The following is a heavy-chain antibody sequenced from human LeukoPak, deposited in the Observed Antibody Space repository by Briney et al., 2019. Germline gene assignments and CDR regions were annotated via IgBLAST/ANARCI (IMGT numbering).Heavy chain of an antibody. CDR1: GGSISSSSYY. V-gene: IGHV4-39*07. J-gene: IGHJ5*02. CDR2: IYYSGST. CDR3: ARTGQQLVNNWFDP. D-gene: IGHD6-13*01. Sequence: SETLSLTCTVSGGSISSSSYYWGWIRQPPGKGLEWIGSIYYSGSTYYNPSLKSRVTISVDTSKNQFSLKLSSVTAADTAVYYCARTGQQLVNNWFDPWGQGTLVTVSS.